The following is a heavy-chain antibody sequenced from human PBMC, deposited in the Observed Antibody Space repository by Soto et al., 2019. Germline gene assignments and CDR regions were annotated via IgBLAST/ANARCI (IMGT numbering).Heavy chain of an antibody. CDR1: GFSFHTFS. CDR3: ARRQWSYFDY. Sequence: GGSLRLSCAASGFSFHTFSMHWVRQAPGKGLEWVAVISNDGANKYYADSVKGRFTISRDNSKNTLYLLMNSLKTEDTAVYYCARRQWSYFDYWGQGTLVTVSS. CDR2: ISNDGANK. V-gene: IGHV3-30-3*01. D-gene: IGHD2-15*01. J-gene: IGHJ4*02.